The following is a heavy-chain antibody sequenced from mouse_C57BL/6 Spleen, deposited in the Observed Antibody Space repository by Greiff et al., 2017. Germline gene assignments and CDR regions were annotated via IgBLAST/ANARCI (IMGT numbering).Heavy chain of an antibody. D-gene: IGHD1-1*01. CDR3: ARSGYYGSRTRYFDV. V-gene: IGHV1-55*01. CDR1: GYTFTSYW. Sequence: QVQLKQPGAELVKPGASVKMSCKASGYTFTSYWITWVKQRPGQGLEWIGDIYPGSGSTNYNEKFKSKATLTVDTSSSTAYMQLSSLTSEDSAVYYCARSGYYGSRTRYFDVWGTGTTVTGAS. CDR2: IYPGSGST. J-gene: IGHJ1*03.